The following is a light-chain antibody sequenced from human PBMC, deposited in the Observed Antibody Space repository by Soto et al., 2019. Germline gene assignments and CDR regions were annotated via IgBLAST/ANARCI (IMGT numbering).Light chain of an antibody. CDR1: QSVSSNY. J-gene: IGKJ1*01. CDR3: QHYGSSPET. CDR2: GAS. Sequence: EIVLTQSPGTLSLSPGERATLSCRASQSVSSNYLAWYQQKPGQAPRLLIYGASSRATGIPDGFSGSGSGTDFTLTISRLEPEDFAVYYCQHYGSSPETFGQGTKVDIK. V-gene: IGKV3-20*01.